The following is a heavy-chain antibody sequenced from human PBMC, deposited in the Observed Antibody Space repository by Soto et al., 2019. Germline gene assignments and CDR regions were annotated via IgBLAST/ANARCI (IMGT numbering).Heavy chain of an antibody. CDR3: AISGYDWDGQIFDY. CDR1: GYTFTSYD. Sequence: QVQLVQSGAEVKKPGASVKVSCKASGYTFTSYDINWVRQATGQGLEWMGWMNPNSGNTGYAQKFQGRVTMTRNTSISTAYMELSSLRSEDTAVYYCAISGYDWDGQIFDYWGQGTLVTVSS. D-gene: IGHD5-12*01. CDR2: MNPNSGNT. V-gene: IGHV1-8*01. J-gene: IGHJ4*02.